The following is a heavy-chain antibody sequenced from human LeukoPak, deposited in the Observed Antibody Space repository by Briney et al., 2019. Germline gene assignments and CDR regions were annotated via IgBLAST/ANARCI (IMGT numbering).Heavy chain of an antibody. CDR1: GGSISSYY. V-gene: IGHV4-4*07. D-gene: IGHD3-22*01. J-gene: IGHJ3*02. CDR2: IYPSGST. Sequence: SETLSLTCTVSGGSISSYYWNWIRQPAGKGLEWIGRIYPSGSTNYNPSLKSRITISIDTSKNQFSLKLTSVTAADTAVYYCARDHAPTYYDGSAYYGGAFQIWGQGTMVTVSS. CDR3: ARDHAPTYYDGSAYYGGAFQI.